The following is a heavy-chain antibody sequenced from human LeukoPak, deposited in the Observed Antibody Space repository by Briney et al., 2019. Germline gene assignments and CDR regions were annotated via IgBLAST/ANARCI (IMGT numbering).Heavy chain of an antibody. CDR1: GFTFSSYW. CDR3: ARALKDLRRRIGGTTTFEYYYYMDV. D-gene: IGHD1-26*01. Sequence: GGSLRLSCAASGFTFSSYWMHWVRQAPGKGLVWVSRINSDGSSTSYADSVKGRFTISRDNAKNTLYLQMNSLRAEDTAVYYCARALKDLRRRIGGTTTFEYYYYMDVWGKGTTVIISS. V-gene: IGHV3-74*01. CDR2: INSDGSST. J-gene: IGHJ6*03.